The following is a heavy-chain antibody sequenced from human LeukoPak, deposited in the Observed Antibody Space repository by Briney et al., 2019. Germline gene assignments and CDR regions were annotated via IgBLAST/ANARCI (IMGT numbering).Heavy chain of an antibody. CDR2: IYYSGST. V-gene: IGHV4-61*08. Sequence: SETLSLTCSVSGGSIRSADYYWSWIRQPPGKGLEWIGYIYYSGSTNYNPSLKSRVTISVDTSKNQFSLKLSSVTAADTAVYYCARDIYGGYYFDYWGQGTLVTVSS. CDR1: GGSIRSADYY. D-gene: IGHD4-17*01. CDR3: ARDIYGGYYFDY. J-gene: IGHJ4*02.